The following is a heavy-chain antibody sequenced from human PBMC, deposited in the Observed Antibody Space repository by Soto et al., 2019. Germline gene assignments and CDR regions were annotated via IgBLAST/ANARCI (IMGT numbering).Heavy chain of an antibody. CDR1: GYLFTSNG. J-gene: IGHJ4*02. V-gene: IGHV1-18*04. CDR3: ARVELMIRGRHDY. Sequence: QVQLVQSGAEVKKPGASVKVSCKASGYLFTSNGISWGRRAPGQGLEWLGWINVHNGNPNYAQKFQGRVTMTTDTSTSTAYMEVRTLKSDDTAIYYCARVELMIRGRHDYWGQGTLVTVSS. D-gene: IGHD3-10*01. CDR2: INVHNGNP.